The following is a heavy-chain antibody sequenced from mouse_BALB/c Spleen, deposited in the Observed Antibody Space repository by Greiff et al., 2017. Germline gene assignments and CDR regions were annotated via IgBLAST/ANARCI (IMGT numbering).Heavy chain of an antibody. J-gene: IGHJ3*01. Sequence: VKLQESGAELVKPGASVKLSCKASGYTFTSYYMYWVKQRPGQGLEWIGEINPSNGGTNFNEKFKSKATLTVDKSSSTAYMQLSSLTSEDSAVYYCTRTSSGFAYWGQGTLVTVSA. CDR1: GYTFTSYY. CDR2: INPSNGGT. CDR3: TRTSSGFAY. V-gene: IGHV1S81*02. D-gene: IGHD3-1*01.